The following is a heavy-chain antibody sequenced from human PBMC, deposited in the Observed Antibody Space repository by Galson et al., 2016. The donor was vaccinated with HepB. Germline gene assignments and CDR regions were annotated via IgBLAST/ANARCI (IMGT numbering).Heavy chain of an antibody. CDR1: GGSVSRGSNC. J-gene: IGHJ6*02. D-gene: IGHD1-26*01. CDR2: IYFSGRT. V-gene: IGHV4-61*01. Sequence: SETLSLTCNVSGGSVSRGSNCWTWIRQPPGKGLEWIGYIYFSGRTNYNPSLKSRVTISADTSKNQFSLNLNSVTAADTAVYYCGRDRAGPTPHYYGMDVWGQGTTVTVSS. CDR3: GRDRAGPTPHYYGMDV.